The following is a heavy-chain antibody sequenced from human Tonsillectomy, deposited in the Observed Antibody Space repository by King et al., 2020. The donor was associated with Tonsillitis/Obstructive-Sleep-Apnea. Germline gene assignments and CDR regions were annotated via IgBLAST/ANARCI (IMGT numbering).Heavy chain of an antibody. CDR1: GYTFTSYY. D-gene: IGHD1-26*01. CDR3: AREEGAGFDY. Sequence: QLVQSGAEVKKPGASVKVSCKASGYTFTSYYMYWVRQAPGQGLEWMGIINPSGGSTSYAQKFQDRVTVTRDTSTSTVYMELSSLRSEDTAVYYCAREEGAGFDYLGQGTLVTVSS. J-gene: IGHJ4*02. CDR2: INPSGGST. V-gene: IGHV1-46*01.